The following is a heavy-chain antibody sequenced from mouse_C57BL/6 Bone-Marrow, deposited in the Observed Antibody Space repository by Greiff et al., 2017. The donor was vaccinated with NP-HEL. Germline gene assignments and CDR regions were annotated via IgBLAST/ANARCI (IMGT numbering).Heavy chain of an antibody. CDR1: GFTFSNYW. V-gene: IGHV6-3*01. D-gene: IGHD2-3*01. J-gene: IGHJ4*01. Sequence: EVKLMESGGGLVQPGGSMKLSCVASGFTFSNYWMNWVRQSPEKGLEWVAQIRLKSDNYATHYAESVQGRFTISRDDSKSSVYLQMNNLRAEDTGIYYCTAPDGYYYAMDYWGQGTSVTVSS. CDR2: IRLKSDNYAT. CDR3: TAPDGYYYAMDY.